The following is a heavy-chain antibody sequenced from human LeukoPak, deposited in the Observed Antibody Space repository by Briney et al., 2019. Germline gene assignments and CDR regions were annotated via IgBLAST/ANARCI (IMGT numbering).Heavy chain of an antibody. V-gene: IGHV3-21*01. Sequence: GGSLRLSCAASGFPFSSYSMNWARQAPGKGLEWVSSISSSSSYIYYADSVKGRFTISRDNAKNSLYLQMNSLRAEDTAVYYCASGRSTNGVCYKVYYWGQGILVTVSS. CDR1: GFPFSSYS. CDR2: ISSSSSYI. J-gene: IGHJ4*02. CDR3: ASGRSTNGVCYKVYY. D-gene: IGHD2-8*01.